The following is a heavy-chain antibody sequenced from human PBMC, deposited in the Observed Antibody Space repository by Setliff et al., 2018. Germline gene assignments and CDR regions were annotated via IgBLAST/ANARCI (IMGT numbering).Heavy chain of an antibody. J-gene: IGHJ4*02. D-gene: IGHD6-19*01. CDR3: ARGAGGIWQWGYYFDY. CDR1: GYTFTGYY. V-gene: IGHV1-2*04. CDR2: INPNSGGT. Sequence: GASVKVSCKASGYTFTGYYMHWVRQAPGQGLEWMGWINPNSGGTNYAQKFQGWVTMTRDTSISTAYMELSRLRSDDTAVYYCARGAGGIWQWGYYFDYWGQGTLVTV.